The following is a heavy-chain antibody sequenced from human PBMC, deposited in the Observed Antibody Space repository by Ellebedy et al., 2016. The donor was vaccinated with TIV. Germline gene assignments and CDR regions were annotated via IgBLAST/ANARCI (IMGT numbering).Heavy chain of an antibody. CDR1: GDSVSSNSAA. CDR2: TQYRSKWFN. J-gene: IGHJ4*02. CDR3: AETRANRGGYDY. Sequence: SQTLSLTCAISGDSVSSNSAAWHWIRQSPSRGLEWLGRTQYRSKWFNDYAISVKSRITINSDTSKNQLSLQLDSMTPEDTAVYYCAETRANRGGYDYWGQGILVTVSS. D-gene: IGHD4/OR15-4a*01. V-gene: IGHV6-1*01.